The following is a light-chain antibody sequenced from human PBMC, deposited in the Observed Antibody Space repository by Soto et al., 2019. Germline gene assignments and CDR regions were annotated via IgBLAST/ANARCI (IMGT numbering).Light chain of an antibody. J-gene: IGKJ1*01. Sequence: DLQMTQSPSTLSASVGDNITISCRASQDIRSDLGWYQQQPGRAPQYLIQAASILQSGVPSRFSGSGSGTEFILTINNLQPEDFASYFCLQVYSFPRTFGLGTKVDIK. V-gene: IGKV1-17*02. CDR1: QDIRSD. CDR3: LQVYSFPRT. CDR2: AAS.